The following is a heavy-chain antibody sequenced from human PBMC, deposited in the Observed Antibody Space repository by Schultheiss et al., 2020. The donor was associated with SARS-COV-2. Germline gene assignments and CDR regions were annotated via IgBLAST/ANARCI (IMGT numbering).Heavy chain of an antibody. J-gene: IGHJ4*02. Sequence: GESLKISCAASGFTFSSYAMHWVRQAPGKGLEWVAVISYDGSNKYYADSVKGRFTISRDNSKNTLYLQMNSLRAEDTAVYYCARGPDYWGQGTLVTVSS. CDR2: ISYDGSNK. CDR1: GFTFSSYA. CDR3: ARGPDY. V-gene: IGHV3-30*01.